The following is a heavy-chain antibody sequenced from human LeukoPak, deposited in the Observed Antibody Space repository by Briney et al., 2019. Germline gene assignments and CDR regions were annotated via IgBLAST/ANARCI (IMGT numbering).Heavy chain of an antibody. D-gene: IGHD1-26*01. V-gene: IGHV3-33*01. CDR2: IWYDGSNK. CDR1: GFTFSSYG. J-gene: IGHJ4*02. CDR3: ARASGGAQIDY. Sequence: GRSLRLSCAASGFTFSSYGMHWVRQAPGKGLEWVAVIWYDGSNKYYADSVKGRFTTSRDNSKNTLYLQMNSLRAEDTAVYYCARASGGAQIDYWGQGTLVTVSS.